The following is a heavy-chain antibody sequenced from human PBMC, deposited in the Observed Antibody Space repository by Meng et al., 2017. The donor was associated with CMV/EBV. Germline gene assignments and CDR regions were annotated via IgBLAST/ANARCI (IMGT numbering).Heavy chain of an antibody. V-gene: IGHV1-18*01. D-gene: IGHD3-3*01. Sequence: ASVKVSCKASGYTFTSYGISWVRQAPGQGLEWMGWISAYNGNTNYAQKLQGRVTMTTDTSTSTAYMELRSLRSDDTAVYYCARAQRITIFGVAKNYYYYGMDVWGQGTTVTVSS. J-gene: IGHJ6*02. CDR2: ISAYNGNT. CDR3: ARAQRITIFGVAKNYYYYGMDV. CDR1: GYTFTSYG.